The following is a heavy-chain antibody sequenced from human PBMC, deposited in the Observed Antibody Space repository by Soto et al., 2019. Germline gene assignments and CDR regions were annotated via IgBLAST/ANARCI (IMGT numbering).Heavy chain of an antibody. CDR2: IYHSGTT. D-gene: IGHD6-6*01. CDR1: GGPVSGDDLY. V-gene: IGHV4-31*02. Sequence: SQTLSLTCVVSGGPVSGDDLYWSWIRHLPGKGLEWIGYIYHSGTTYHSPSLKSRLSMSVDTSKNQFSLNLNSVTAADTAVYYCARAAPSRISSYGMDVWGQGTTVTVSS. J-gene: IGHJ6*02. CDR3: ARAAPSRISSYGMDV.